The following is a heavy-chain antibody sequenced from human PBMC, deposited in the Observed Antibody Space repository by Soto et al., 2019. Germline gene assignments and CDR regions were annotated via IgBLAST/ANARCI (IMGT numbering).Heavy chain of an antibody. CDR1: GFTFSSYW. Sequence: EVQLVESGGGLVQPGGSLRLSCAASGFTFSSYWMHWVRQAPGKGLVWVSRINSDGSSTSYADSVKGRFTISRDNAKNTLYLQMNSLRAEDTAVYYCARATYPGYYDSSGYGYWGQGTLVTVSS. D-gene: IGHD3-22*01. V-gene: IGHV3-74*01. CDR3: ARATYPGYYDSSGYGY. CDR2: INSDGSST. J-gene: IGHJ4*02.